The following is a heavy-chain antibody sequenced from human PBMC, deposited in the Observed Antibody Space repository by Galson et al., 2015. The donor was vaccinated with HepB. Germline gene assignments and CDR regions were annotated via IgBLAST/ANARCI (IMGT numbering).Heavy chain of an antibody. CDR2: IIPIFGTA. CDR1: GYTFTSYG. Sequence: SVKVSCKASGYTFTSYGISWVRQAPGQGLEWMGGIIPIFGTANYAQKFQGRVTITADKSTSTAYMELSSLRSEDTAVYYCAKDQWLRSVGCYDFWGQGTLVTVSS. J-gene: IGHJ4*02. V-gene: IGHV1-69*06. D-gene: IGHD3-22*01. CDR3: AKDQWLRSVGCYDF.